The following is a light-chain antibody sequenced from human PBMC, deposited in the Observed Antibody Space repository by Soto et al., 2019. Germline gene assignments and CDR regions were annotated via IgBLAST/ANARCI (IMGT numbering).Light chain of an antibody. CDR3: QQRDNWSLT. J-gene: IGKJ4*01. Sequence: EIVLTQSPVTLSLSPGEIDTLSCRASQCVRSYLAWYQQKHGQAPRHLIYDASNRADGVFASFTGSGSGTDFTLTISSLEPEDFAVYYCQQRDNWSLTFGGGTKVEIK. CDR2: DAS. CDR1: QCVRSY. V-gene: IGKV3-11*01.